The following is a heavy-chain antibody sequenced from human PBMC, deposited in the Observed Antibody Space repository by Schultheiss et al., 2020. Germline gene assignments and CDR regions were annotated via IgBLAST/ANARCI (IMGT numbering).Heavy chain of an antibody. Sequence: SETLSLTCAIYGGSFSGYYWSWIRQPAGKGLEWIGSIYYSGSTYYNPSLKSRVTISVDTSKNQFSLKLSSVTAADTAVYYCARWSTVTTHYGMDVWGQGTTVTVSS. V-gene: IGHV4-59*10. J-gene: IGHJ6*02. CDR2: IYYSGST. CDR1: GGSFSGYY. D-gene: IGHD4-17*01. CDR3: ARWSTVTTHYGMDV.